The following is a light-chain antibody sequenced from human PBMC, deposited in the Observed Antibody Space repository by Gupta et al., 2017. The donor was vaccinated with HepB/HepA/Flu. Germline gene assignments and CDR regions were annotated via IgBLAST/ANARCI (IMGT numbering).Light chain of an antibody. J-gene: IGKJ2*01. CDR1: QSINNW. V-gene: IGKV1-5*03. Sequence: DIQMTQSPSTLSASVGDRVSITCRASQSINNWLAWYQQKPGKAPKLLIYKASSLESGVPSRFSGSGSGTEFTLTISSLQPDDFATYYCQQYNGYHSFGQGTKLEIK. CDR2: KAS. CDR3: QQYNGYHS.